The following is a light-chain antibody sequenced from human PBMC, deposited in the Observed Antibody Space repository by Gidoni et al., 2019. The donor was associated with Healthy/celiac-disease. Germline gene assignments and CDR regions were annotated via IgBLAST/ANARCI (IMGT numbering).Light chain of an antibody. CDR3: QQRSNWPPLT. Sequence: ELVLTQSPATLPLSPGERATLSSRASQSVSSYLAWYQQNPGQAPRLLIYDASNRATGIPARFSGSGSGTDFTLTISSLEPEDFAVYYCQQRSNWPPLTFGGGTKVEIK. V-gene: IGKV3-11*01. CDR2: DAS. J-gene: IGKJ4*01. CDR1: QSVSSY.